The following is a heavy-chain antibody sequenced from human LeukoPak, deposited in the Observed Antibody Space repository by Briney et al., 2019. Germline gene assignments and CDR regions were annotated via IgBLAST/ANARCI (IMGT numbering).Heavy chain of an antibody. CDR2: IYHSGST. CDR1: GYSISSGY. D-gene: IGHD2-15*01. CDR3: AGHSLLPGAY. Sequence: SETLSLTCTVSGYSISSGYWGWIRQPPGKGLEWIGSIYHSGSTYYNPSLKSRVTISVDTSKNQFSLKLSSVTAADTAVYYCAGHSLLPGAYWGQGTLVTVSS. V-gene: IGHV4-38-2*02. J-gene: IGHJ4*02.